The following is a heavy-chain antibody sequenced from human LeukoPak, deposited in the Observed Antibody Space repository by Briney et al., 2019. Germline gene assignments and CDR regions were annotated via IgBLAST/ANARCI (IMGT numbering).Heavy chain of an antibody. Sequence: GASVKVSCKASGGTFSSYAISWVRQAPGQGLEWMGGIIPIFGTANYAQKFQGRVTITADESTSTAYMELSSLRSEDTAVYYRARDHGSWRGYSYGLDAFDIWGQGTMVTVSS. CDR3: ARDHGSWRGYSYGLDAFDI. D-gene: IGHD5-18*01. CDR1: GGTFSSYA. V-gene: IGHV1-69*13. CDR2: IIPIFGTA. J-gene: IGHJ3*02.